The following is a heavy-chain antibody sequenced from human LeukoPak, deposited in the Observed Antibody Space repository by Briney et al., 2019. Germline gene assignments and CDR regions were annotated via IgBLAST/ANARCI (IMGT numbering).Heavy chain of an antibody. V-gene: IGHV6-1*01. CDR1: GDSVSSNSAA. J-gene: IGHJ5*02. D-gene: IGHD2-21*02. Sequence: SQTLSLTCAISGDSVSSNSAAWNWIRQSPSRGLEWLGRTYYRSKWYNDYAVSVKSRITINPDTSKNQFSLQLNSVTPEDTAVYYCARAEYCGGDCYSVWSDPWGQGTLVAVSS. CDR3: ARAEYCGGDCYSVWSDP. CDR2: TYYRSKWYN.